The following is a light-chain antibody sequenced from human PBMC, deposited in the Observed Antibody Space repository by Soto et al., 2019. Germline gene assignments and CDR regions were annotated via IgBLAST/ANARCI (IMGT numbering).Light chain of an antibody. CDR3: ASYTTSSTLV. J-gene: IGLJ3*02. V-gene: IGLV2-14*03. CDR1: SSDVGGYNY. Sequence: QSALTQPASVSGSPGQSITISCTGTSSDVGGYNYVSWYQQHPGKAPKLMIHDVSNRPSGVSNRFSGSKSGTTASLTISGLQAEDEADYYCASYTTSSTLVFGGGTKLTVL. CDR2: DVS.